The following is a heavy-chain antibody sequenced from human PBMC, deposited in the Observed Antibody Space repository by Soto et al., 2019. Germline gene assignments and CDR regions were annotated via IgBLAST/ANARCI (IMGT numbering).Heavy chain of an antibody. D-gene: IGHD1-7*01. Sequence: ASVKVSCKASGYIFTDYYMHWVRQAPGQELGWMGRINPNSGGTNYAQKFRGRVSLTRDTSTNTANMELTTLTSDDTAIYYCARVPGHKNSRGDYWGQGTPVTVSS. CDR3: ARVPGHKNSRGDY. J-gene: IGHJ4*02. CDR1: GYIFTDYY. V-gene: IGHV1-2*06. CDR2: INPNSGGT.